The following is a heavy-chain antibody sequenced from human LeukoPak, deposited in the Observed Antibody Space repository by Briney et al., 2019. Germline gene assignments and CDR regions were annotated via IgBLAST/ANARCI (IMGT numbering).Heavy chain of an antibody. V-gene: IGHV5-51*01. CDR1: GYRFTSYL. Sequence: GESQNISCKGSGYRFTSYLIAWVRQLPGKGLEWMGIIYPGDSDTRYSPSFQGQVTISADKSISTAYLQWSSLKASDTAMYYCVRHIRNWFDPWGQGTLVTVSS. CDR3: VRHIRNWFDP. D-gene: IGHD2-2*02. CDR2: IYPGDSDT. J-gene: IGHJ5*02.